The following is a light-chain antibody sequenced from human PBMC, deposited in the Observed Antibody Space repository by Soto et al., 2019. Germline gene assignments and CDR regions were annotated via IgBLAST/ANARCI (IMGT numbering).Light chain of an antibody. V-gene: IGKV3-20*01. CDR1: QSVSSSY. CDR2: GAS. CDR3: QQYGSSPST. Sequence: EIVLTQSPGTLSLSPGERATLSCRASQSVSSSYLAWYQQKPGQAPRLLIYGASSRATGIPDRFSDSGSGTDFTLTISRLEPEDFAVYYCQQYGSSPSTFGQGTKVDI. J-gene: IGKJ1*01.